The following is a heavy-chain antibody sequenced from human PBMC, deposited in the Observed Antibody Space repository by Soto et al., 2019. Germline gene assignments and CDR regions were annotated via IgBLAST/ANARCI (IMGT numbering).Heavy chain of an antibody. Sequence: QVQLVESGGGVVQPGTSLRLSCVGSGFTFRSYVIHWVRQAPGKGLEWVALTSYDGSNKDYGDSVKGRFTISRDNSRNTVDLQMDSRRREDTALYYGARWGTTGGLDVWGQGTLVSVSS. CDR3: ARWGTTGGLDV. V-gene: IGHV3-33*05. J-gene: IGHJ1*01. D-gene: IGHD3-16*01. CDR2: TSYDGSNK. CDR1: GFTFRSYV.